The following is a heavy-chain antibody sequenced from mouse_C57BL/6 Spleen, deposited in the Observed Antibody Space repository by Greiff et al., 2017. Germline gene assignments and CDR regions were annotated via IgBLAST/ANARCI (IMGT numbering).Heavy chain of an antibody. CDR3: TTRNSSYAMDY. CDR2: IDPENGDT. V-gene: IGHV14-4*01. Sequence: VQLQQSGAELVRPGASVKLSCTASGFNIKDDYMHWVKQRPEQGLEWIGWIDPENGDTEYASKFQGKATITADTSSNTAYLQLSSLTSEDTAVYYCTTRNSSYAMDYWGQGTSVTVSS. CDR1: GFNIKDDY. J-gene: IGHJ4*01.